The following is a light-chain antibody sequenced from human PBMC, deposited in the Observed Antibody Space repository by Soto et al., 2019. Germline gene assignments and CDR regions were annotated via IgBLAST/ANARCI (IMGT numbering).Light chain of an antibody. CDR1: QSFSGT. V-gene: IGKV1-5*01. CDR2: DAS. J-gene: IGKJ1*01. CDR3: QQYDTYSRT. Sequence: DIQMTQSPSTLSASVGDRVTITYRASQSFSGTLAWYQQKPGKAPKLLIFDASSLERGVPSRFSGSGSGTEFTLTISSLQPDDFATYYCQQYDTYSRTFGQGTKVEIK.